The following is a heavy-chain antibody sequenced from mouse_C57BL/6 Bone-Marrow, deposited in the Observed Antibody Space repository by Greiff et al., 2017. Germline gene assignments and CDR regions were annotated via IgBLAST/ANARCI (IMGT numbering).Heavy chain of an antibody. J-gene: IGHJ2*01. V-gene: IGHV5-9*01. CDR2: ISGGGGNT. CDR1: GFTFSSYT. D-gene: IGHD3-3*01. CDR3: ARWPGTRNYFDY. Sequence: EVKLMESGGGLVKPGGSLKLSCAASGFTFSSYTMSWVRQTPEKRLEWVATISGGGGNTYYPDSVKGRFTISRDNAKNTLYLQMSSLRSEDTALYYCARWPGTRNYFDYWGQGTTLTVSS.